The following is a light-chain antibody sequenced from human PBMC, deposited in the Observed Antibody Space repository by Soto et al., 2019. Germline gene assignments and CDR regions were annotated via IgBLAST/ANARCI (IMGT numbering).Light chain of an antibody. CDR2: EVS. CDR3: SSYTSSSTPYV. CDR1: SSDVGGYNY. V-gene: IGLV2-14*01. Sequence: QSALTQPASVSGSPGQSITISCTGTSSDVGGYNYVSWYQQHTGKAPKLMIYEVSTRPSGVSNRFSGSKSGNTASLTISGLQAEDEADYYCSSYTSSSTPYVFGTGTKVTVL. J-gene: IGLJ1*01.